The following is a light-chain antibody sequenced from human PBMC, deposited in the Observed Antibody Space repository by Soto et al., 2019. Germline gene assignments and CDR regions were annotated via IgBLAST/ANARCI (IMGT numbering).Light chain of an antibody. CDR2: TVS. Sequence: GDRVTITCRASQVIGNDLGWYQQKPGKAPNLLIYTVSSVQNGVPSRFSGSGSGTEFTLTISSLQPDDFATYYCQQYNSYPITFGQGTRLEIK. CDR1: QVIGND. J-gene: IGKJ5*01. CDR3: QQYNSYPIT. V-gene: IGKV1-17*01.